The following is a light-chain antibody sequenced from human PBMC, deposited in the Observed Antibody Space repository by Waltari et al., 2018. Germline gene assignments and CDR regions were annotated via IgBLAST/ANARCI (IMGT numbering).Light chain of an antibody. V-gene: IGLV2-14*01. J-gene: IGLJ3*02. Sequence: QSALTQPASVSGSPGQSITISCTGTSSDVGGYNYVPWYQQHPGKAPKLMIYDVSKRPSGVSNRFSGSKSGNTDSLTISGLQAEDEADYYCSSYTSSSTWVFGGGTKLTVL. CDR1: SSDVGGYNY. CDR2: DVS. CDR3: SSYTSSSTWV.